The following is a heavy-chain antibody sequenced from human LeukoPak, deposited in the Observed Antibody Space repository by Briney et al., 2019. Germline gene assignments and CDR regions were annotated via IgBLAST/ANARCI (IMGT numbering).Heavy chain of an antibody. CDR3: TTDDYDILTGYYLFDY. J-gene: IGHJ4*02. V-gene: IGHV3-23*01. Sequence: PGGSLRLSCAASGFTFSSFAMSWVRQAPGKGLEWVSLISGSGDSTYYADSVRGRFTISRDNAKNLLYLQMNSLKTEDTAVYYCTTDDYDILTGYYLFDYWGQGTLVTVSS. CDR1: GFTFSSFA. D-gene: IGHD3-9*01. CDR2: ISGSGDST.